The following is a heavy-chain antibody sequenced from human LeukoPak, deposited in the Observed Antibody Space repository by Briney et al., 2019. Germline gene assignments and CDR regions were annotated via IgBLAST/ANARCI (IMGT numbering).Heavy chain of an antibody. V-gene: IGHV3-53*01. CDR1: GFTVSSNY. D-gene: IGHD4-17*01. Sequence: GGSLRLSCAASGFTVSSNYMSWVRQAPGKVLEWVSVIYSGGSTNYADSVKGRITISRDNSKNTLYLQMNSRTAEDTAVYYCARDRQGYGVYFWYFDYWGQGTLVTVSS. J-gene: IGHJ4*02. CDR3: ARDRQGYGVYFWYFDY. CDR2: IYSGGST.